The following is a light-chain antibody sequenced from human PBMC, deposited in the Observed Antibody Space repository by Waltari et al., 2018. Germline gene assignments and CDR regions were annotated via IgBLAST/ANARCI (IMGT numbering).Light chain of an antibody. CDR3: QQGHTAPWT. J-gene: IGKJ1*01. CDR2: ASS. CDR1: QDIGSW. Sequence: DIQMTQSPPSLSASVGDRVTIPCRASQDIGSWLTWYQQKPGKAPKLLIFASSNLGKGVPPRFSGSGSGADYTLAISSVQPDDFATYYCQQGHTAPWTFGQGTRLEIK. V-gene: IGKV1-5*01.